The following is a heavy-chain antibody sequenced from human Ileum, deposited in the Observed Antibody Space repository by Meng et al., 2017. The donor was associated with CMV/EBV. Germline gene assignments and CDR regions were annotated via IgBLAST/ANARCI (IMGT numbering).Heavy chain of an antibody. CDR1: GSIFSGY. D-gene: IGHD3-10*01. J-gene: IGHJ5*02. V-gene: IGHV1-2*02. CDR2: INPNSGGT. CDR3: AAKLVRGAPPT. Sequence: KVSCRASGSIFSGYHWVRRAPGEGFEWMGWINPNSGGTKYAQKMQGRVTMTQDASIGTAYMELSRLESDDTAVYFCAAKLVRGAPPTWGQGTLVTVSS.